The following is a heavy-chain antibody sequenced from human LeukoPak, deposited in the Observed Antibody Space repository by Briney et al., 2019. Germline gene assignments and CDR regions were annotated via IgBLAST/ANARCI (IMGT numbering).Heavy chain of an antibody. V-gene: IGHV3-30*02. CDR1: GFAFSSYG. D-gene: IGHD2-2*01. J-gene: IGHJ4*02. Sequence: PGGSLRLSCAASGFAFSSYGMHWVRQAPGKGLEWVAYIHYDSSTEDYADSVKGRFTISRDNSKNTVYLQMGSLRTDDTAVYYCTRDHSYALGDYWGQGTLVTVSS. CDR2: IHYDSSTE. CDR3: TRDHSYALGDY.